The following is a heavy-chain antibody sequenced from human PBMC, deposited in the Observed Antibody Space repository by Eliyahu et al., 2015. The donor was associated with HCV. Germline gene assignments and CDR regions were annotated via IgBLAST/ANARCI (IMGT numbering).Heavy chain of an antibody. D-gene: IGHD3-9*01. V-gene: IGHV3-33*01. CDR1: GFTFSDSV. J-gene: IGHJ1*01. CDR2: IWYDGTNE. Sequence: QVQLVESGGGVVQPGRSLXLXVEGSGFTFSDSVIHWVRQSPGKGLEWVAVIWYDGTNEYYADSVKGRFTISRDNSKNTVSLQMNSLRVEDTAIYYCARDGEPHGLDLWGQGTLVTVS. CDR3: ARDGEPHGLDL.